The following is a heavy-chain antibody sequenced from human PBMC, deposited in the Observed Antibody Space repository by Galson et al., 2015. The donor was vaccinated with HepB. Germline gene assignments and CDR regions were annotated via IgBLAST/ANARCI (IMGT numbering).Heavy chain of an antibody. CDR1: GFTFSSYA. D-gene: IGHD1-26*01. CDR2: ISGRNGST. J-gene: IGHJ4*02. Sequence: SLRLSCAASGFTFSSYAMNWFRQAPGKGLEWVSTISGRNGSTYYADSVMGRFTISRDNSRNTLYLQMNSLRAEDTAVYYCAKPGGSGTYVRSYFDYWGQGTLVTVSS. V-gene: IGHV3-23*01. CDR3: AKPGGSGTYVRSYFDY.